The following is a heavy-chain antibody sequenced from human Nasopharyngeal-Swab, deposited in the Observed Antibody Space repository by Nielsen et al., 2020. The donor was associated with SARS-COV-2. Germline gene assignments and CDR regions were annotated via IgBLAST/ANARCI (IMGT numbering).Heavy chain of an antibody. CDR3: ARGGGSSELFDF. V-gene: IGHV4-59*01. CDR2: IYYSGDT. CDR1: GGSITPFY. J-gene: IGHJ4*02. D-gene: IGHD6-6*01. Sequence: SETLSLTCTVPGGSITPFYWNWIRQPPGKAPEWIGFIYYSGDTVYNPSLTSRVSISLDKSKSQFSPNLKSVTRADTAVYYCARGGGSSELFDFWGQGTLVTVSS.